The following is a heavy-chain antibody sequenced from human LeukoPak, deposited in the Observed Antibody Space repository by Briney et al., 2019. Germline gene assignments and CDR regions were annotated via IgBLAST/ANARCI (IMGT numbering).Heavy chain of an antibody. CDR2: IGDSGSST. Sequence: GGSLRLSCAASRFTLSTYAMNWVRQAPGKGLEWVSAIGDSGSSTSYADSVKGRFTISRDISKNTLYLQMNSLRAEDTAVYYCAKDIVSRLHFYYMDVWGKGTTVTVSS. J-gene: IGHJ6*03. CDR3: AKDIVSRLHFYYMDV. D-gene: IGHD3-16*01. CDR1: RFTLSTYA. V-gene: IGHV3-23*01.